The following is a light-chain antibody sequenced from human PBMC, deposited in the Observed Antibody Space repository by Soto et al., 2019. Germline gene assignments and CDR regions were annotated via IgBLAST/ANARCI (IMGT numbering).Light chain of an antibody. J-gene: IGLJ2*01. CDR1: KLGDKY. Sequence: ELTQPPSVSVSPGQTASITCSGHKLGDKYASWYQQRPGQSPLLVIYQDSKRPSGIPERFSGSNSGNTATLTISGTQALDEADYYCQAWASSSAVGFGGGTKLTVL. CDR2: QDS. V-gene: IGLV3-1*01. CDR3: QAWASSSAVG.